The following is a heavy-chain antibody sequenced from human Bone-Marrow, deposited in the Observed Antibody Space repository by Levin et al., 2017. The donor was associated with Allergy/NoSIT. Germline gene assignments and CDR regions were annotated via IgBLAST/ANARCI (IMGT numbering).Heavy chain of an antibody. D-gene: IGHD1-7*01. V-gene: IGHV4-59*01. Sequence: SQTLSLTCTVSGGSISSSYWSWIRQPPGKGLEWIGYIYYSGSTNYNPSLKSRVTISVDTSKNQFSLKLSSVTAADTAVYYCARERLRYNWNYGADWFDPWGQGTLVTVSS. CDR3: ARERLRYNWNYGADWFDP. J-gene: IGHJ5*02. CDR1: GGSISSSY. CDR2: IYYSGST.